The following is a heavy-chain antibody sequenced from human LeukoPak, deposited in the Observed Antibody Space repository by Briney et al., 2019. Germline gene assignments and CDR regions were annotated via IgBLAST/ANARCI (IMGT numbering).Heavy chain of an antibody. Sequence: KPGGSLRLSCAASGFTFSSYGMNWVRQAPGKGLEWVSSISSSSNYIYYADSVKGRFTISRDNAKNSLYLQMNSLRAEDTSVYYCVRADGNYGYVFDYWGQGTLVTVSS. CDR1: GFTFSSYG. D-gene: IGHD5-18*01. V-gene: IGHV3-21*01. CDR2: ISSSSNYI. CDR3: VRADGNYGYVFDY. J-gene: IGHJ4*02.